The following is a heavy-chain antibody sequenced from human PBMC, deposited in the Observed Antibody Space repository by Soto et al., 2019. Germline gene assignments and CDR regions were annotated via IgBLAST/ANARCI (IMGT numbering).Heavy chain of an antibody. CDR3: AALGAGAFDY. V-gene: IGHV1-2*02. CDR1: GYTFTDYY. J-gene: IGHJ4*02. D-gene: IGHD3-16*01. Sequence: QVQLVQSGAEVKKPGASVKVSCKASGYTFTDYYMHWVRQAPGQGLECVGWINPNSGGSNYAQKLEGRVTMTRDTSISTAYMELSRLRSDDTAVYYCAALGAGAFDYWGQGTLVTVSS. CDR2: INPNSGGS.